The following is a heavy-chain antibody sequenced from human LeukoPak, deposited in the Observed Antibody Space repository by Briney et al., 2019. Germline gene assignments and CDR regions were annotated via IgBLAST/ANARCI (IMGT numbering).Heavy chain of an antibody. V-gene: IGHV1-18*01. CDR2: ISTYNGNT. J-gene: IGHJ6*03. CDR1: GYTFTSYG. Sequence: ASVTVSCKASGYTFTSYGISWVRQAPGQGLEWMGWISTYNGNTNYAQKLQGRVTMTTDTSTSTAYMELRSLRSDDTAVYYCARDLHRVVVRGVPHYYYYMDVWGKGTTVTIPS. D-gene: IGHD3-10*01. CDR3: ARDLHRVVVRGVPHYYYYMDV.